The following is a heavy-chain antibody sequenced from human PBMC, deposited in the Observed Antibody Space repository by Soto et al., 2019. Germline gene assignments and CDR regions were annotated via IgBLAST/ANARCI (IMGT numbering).Heavy chain of an antibody. CDR3: ARSYYYDSSGYYSDAFDI. CDR1: GGTFSIYA. Sequence: GASVKVSCKASGGTFSIYAISWVRQAPGQGLEWMGGIIPIFGTANYAQKFQGRVTITADESTSTAYMELSSLRSEDTAVYYCARSYYYDSSGYYSDAFDIWGQGTMVTVSS. CDR2: IIPIFGTA. D-gene: IGHD3-22*01. J-gene: IGHJ3*02. V-gene: IGHV1-69*13.